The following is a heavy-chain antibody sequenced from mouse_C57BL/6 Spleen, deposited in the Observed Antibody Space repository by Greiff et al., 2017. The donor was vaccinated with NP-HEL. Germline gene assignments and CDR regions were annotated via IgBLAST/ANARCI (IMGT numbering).Heavy chain of an antibody. D-gene: IGHD2-1*01. CDR3: AKGDYGNYGEVMDY. V-gene: IGHV1-69*01. CDR1: GYTFTSYW. J-gene: IGHJ4*01. Sequence: QVQLQQSGAELVMPGASVKLSCKASGYTFTSYWMHWVKQRPGQGLEWIGEIDPSDSYTNYNQKFKGKSTLTVDKSSSTAYMQLSSLTSEDSAVYYCAKGDYGNYGEVMDYWGQGTSVTVSS. CDR2: IDPSDSYT.